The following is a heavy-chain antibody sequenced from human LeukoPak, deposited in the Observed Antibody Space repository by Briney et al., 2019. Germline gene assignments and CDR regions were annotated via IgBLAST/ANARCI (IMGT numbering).Heavy chain of an antibody. D-gene: IGHD6-13*01. Sequence: ASVKVSCKASGYTFTGYYMHWVRQAPGQGLEWMGWINPNSGGAKYAQNFQGRVIMTTDTSISTAYMELSSLRSDDTAVYYCARSSPPTYYHFYYYMDVWGKGSTVTVSS. CDR1: GYTFTGYY. CDR2: INPNSGGA. J-gene: IGHJ6*03. CDR3: ARSSPPTYYHFYYYMDV. V-gene: IGHV1-2*02.